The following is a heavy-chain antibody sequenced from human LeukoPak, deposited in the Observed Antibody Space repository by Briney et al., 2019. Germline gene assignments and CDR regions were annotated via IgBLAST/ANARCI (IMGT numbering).Heavy chain of an antibody. CDR2: IYYSGST. Sequence: SETLSLTCTVSGGSISSYYWSWIRQPPGKGLELIGYIYYSGSTNYNPSLKSRVTISVDTSKNQFSLELSSVTAADTAVYYCARSPVTTGYYFDYWGQGTLVTVSS. D-gene: IGHD4-17*01. CDR1: GGSISSYY. CDR3: ARSPVTTGYYFDY. J-gene: IGHJ4*02. V-gene: IGHV4-59*01.